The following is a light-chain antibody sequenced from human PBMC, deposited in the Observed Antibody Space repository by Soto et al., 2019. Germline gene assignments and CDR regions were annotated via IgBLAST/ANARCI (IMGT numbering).Light chain of an antibody. V-gene: IGKV3-20*01. CDR1: QSVSSTY. CDR2: GAS. J-gene: IGKJ5*01. CDR3: QHFGDSPIT. Sequence: EIVLTQSPGTLSLSPGERATLSCRASQSVSSTYLAWCQQKPGQAPRLFIYGASTRATGIPDRFSGTGSGTDFTLTISRLEPEDFAVYYCQHFGDSPITFGQGTRLEIK.